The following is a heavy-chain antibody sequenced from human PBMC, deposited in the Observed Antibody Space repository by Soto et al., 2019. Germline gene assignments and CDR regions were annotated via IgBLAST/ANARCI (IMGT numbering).Heavy chain of an antibody. V-gene: IGHV3-30*03. CDR1: GFPFTSYG. D-gene: IGHD3-10*01. Sequence: QVQLVESGGGVVQPGRSLRLSCAASGFPFTSYGMHWVREGPDKGLEWVAIMSYDGSDKYYADSVKGRFPISRDNSKNTLYLQMNSLRPEDTALYYCVGGQYYFDYRGQGTLVIVSS. CDR3: VGGQYYFDY. CDR2: MSYDGSDK. J-gene: IGHJ4*02.